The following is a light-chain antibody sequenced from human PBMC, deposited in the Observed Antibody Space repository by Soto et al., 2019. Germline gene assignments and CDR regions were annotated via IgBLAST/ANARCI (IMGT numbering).Light chain of an antibody. V-gene: IGKV3-20*01. CDR2: GAS. J-gene: IGKJ1*01. Sequence: MLTQSPGTLSLSPEERATLACRASHSVSSNYLAWYQQKSGQAPRLLSDGASNRATGIPDRLSGTGPGTDFTLPIRRLETEDCAVYYFQQYDPSARTSGQATKVDFK. CDR3: QQYDPSART. CDR1: HSVSSNY.